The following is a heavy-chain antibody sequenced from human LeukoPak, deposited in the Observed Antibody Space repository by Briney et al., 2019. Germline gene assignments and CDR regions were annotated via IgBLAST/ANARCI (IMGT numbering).Heavy chain of an antibody. CDR3: ARDPPAVSINTYA. V-gene: IGHV3-66*01. CDR1: GFTVGNNY. CDR2: IFSHGET. Sequence: GVSLRPSCAASGFTVGNNYMNWVRQAPGKGLEWVSLIFSHGETSYADSVKGGFTISRDNSKNTLYLQMNGLRVEDTAVYYCARDPPAVSINTYAWGQGTLVTVSS. J-gene: IGHJ4*02. D-gene: IGHD2-8*01.